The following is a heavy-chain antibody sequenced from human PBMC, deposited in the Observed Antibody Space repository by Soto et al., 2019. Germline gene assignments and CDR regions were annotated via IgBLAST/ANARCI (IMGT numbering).Heavy chain of an antibody. CDR3: AGEFGGYYSFDY. V-gene: IGHV3-53*01. J-gene: IGHJ4*02. Sequence: LRLSCAASGFTFSSYAMSWVRQAPGKGLEWVSVIYIGGNTYYADSVKGRFTISRDNSKNTLYLQMNSLRAEDTAVYYCAGEFGGYYSFDYWGQGTLVTVSS. CDR1: GFTFSSYA. CDR2: IYIGGNT. D-gene: IGHD3-22*01.